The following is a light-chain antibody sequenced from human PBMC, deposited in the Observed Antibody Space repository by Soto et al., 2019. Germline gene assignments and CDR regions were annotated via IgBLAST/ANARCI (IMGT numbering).Light chain of an antibody. Sequence: EIVLTQSPATLSLSPGERATLSCRASQSVRSYLDWYQQKPGQAPRLLIDEASNRATGSPARFSGSGAGTDFTLTISRLEPEDFAVYYCQQYSSSFRTFGQGTKVDIK. J-gene: IGKJ1*01. CDR3: QQYSSSFRT. CDR2: EAS. V-gene: IGKV3-11*01. CDR1: QSVRSY.